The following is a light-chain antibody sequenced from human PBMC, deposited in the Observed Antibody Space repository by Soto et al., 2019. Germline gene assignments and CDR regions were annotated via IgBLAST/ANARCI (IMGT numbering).Light chain of an antibody. J-gene: IGLJ1*01. CDR3: SSYTSSSTYV. V-gene: IGLV2-14*01. Sequence: QSALTQPASVSGSPGQSITISCTGNSSDVGGYNYVSWYQQHLGKAPKLMIYEVSNRPSGVSNRFSGSKSGNTASLTISGLQAEDEADYYCSSYTSSSTYVFGTGTKVTVL. CDR2: EVS. CDR1: SSDVGGYNY.